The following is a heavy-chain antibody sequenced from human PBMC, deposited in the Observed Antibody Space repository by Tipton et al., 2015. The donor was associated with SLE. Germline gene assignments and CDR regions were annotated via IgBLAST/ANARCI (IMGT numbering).Heavy chain of an antibody. D-gene: IGHD3-9*01. CDR1: GFTFSSYA. J-gene: IGHJ4*02. Sequence: SLRLSCAASGFTFSSYAMSWVRQAPGKGLEWVSAISGSGGSTYYADSVKGRFTISRDNSKNTLYLQMNSLRAEDTAVYYCAKAGGLLRYFDWLLSGSFDYWGQGTLVTVSS. CDR3: AKAGGLLRYFDWLLSGSFDY. CDR2: ISGSGGST. V-gene: IGHV3-23*01.